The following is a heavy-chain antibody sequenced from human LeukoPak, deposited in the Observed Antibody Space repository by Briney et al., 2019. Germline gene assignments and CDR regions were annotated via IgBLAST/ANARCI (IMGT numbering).Heavy chain of an antibody. Sequence: SVKVSCKASGGTFSSYAISWVRQAPGQGLEWMGGIIPILGIANYAQKFQGRVTITADKSTSTAYMELSSLRSEDTAVYYCARDRDYYDSSGYYDYWGQGTLVTVSS. J-gene: IGHJ4*02. D-gene: IGHD3-22*01. V-gene: IGHV1-69*10. CDR2: IIPILGIA. CDR1: GGTFSSYA. CDR3: ARDRDYYDSSGYYDY.